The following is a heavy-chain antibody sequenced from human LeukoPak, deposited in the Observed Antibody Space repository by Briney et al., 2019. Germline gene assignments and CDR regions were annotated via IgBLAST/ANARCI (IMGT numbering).Heavy chain of an antibody. CDR2: IYPGDSDT. J-gene: IGHJ4*02. CDR1: GYTFTTYW. CDR3: ARRDYYGSGSYRGPAFFDY. V-gene: IGHV5-51*01. D-gene: IGHD3-10*01. Sequence: GEPLKISCKGSGYTFTTYWIGWVRQMPGKGLEWMGIIYPGDSDTRYSPSFQDQVTISGDKSITTAYLQWSSLKASDTAMYYCARRDYYGSGSYRGPAFFDYWGQGTLVTVSS.